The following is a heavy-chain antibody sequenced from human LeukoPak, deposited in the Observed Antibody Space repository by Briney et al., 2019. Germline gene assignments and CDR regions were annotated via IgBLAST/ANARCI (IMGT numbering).Heavy chain of an antibody. V-gene: IGHV4-31*03. CDR1: GESINSAAYY. CDR2: IYYSGST. D-gene: IGHD3-3*01. J-gene: IGHJ4*02. Sequence: PSQTLSLTCTVSGESINSAAYYWSWIRQHPGKGLEWIGYIYYSGSTSYNPSLQSRVTISIDTSKNQFSLKLSSVTAADTAVYYCARDNDFWSGYYSFDFWGRGTLVTVSS. CDR3: ARDNDFWSGYYSFDF.